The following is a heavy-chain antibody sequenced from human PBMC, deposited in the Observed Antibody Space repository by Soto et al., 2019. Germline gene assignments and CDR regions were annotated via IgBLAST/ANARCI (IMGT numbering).Heavy chain of an antibody. J-gene: IGHJ5*02. CDR2: IYYESA. CDR3: ARGYYDTTGYSLDP. V-gene: IGHV4-59*01. D-gene: IGHD3-22*01. CDR1: GGSISSYY. Sequence: SETLSLTCTVSGGSISSYYWNWIRQSPGKGLEWIGYIYYESANYNPSLSSRLIILVDTSKNQISLRLSSVTAADTAVYYCARGYYDTTGYSLDPWGQRTLVTVS.